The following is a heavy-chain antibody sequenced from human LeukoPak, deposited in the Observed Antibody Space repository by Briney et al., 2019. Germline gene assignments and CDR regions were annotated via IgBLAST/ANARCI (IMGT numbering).Heavy chain of an antibody. Sequence: PGGSLRLSCAASGFTFSRYEMNWFRRAPGQGLEWVSYINTGSTNIKYADSVKGRFTISRDNADNSLFLQMTSLRADDTAVYYCARDGGRAGYNWASDIWGQGTMVTVSS. CDR3: ARDGGRAGYNWASDI. D-gene: IGHD5-24*01. J-gene: IGHJ3*02. V-gene: IGHV3-48*03. CDR2: INTGSTNI. CDR1: GFTFSRYE.